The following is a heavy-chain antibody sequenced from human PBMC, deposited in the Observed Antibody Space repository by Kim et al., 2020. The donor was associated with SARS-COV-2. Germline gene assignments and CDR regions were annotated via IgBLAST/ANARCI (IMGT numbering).Heavy chain of an antibody. Sequence: GGSLRLSCAASGFTFSNAWMSWVRQAQGKGLEWVGRIKSKTDGGTTDYAAPVKGRFTISRDDSKNTLYLQMNSLKTEDTAVYYCTTLLRYFDWLAVKYYYYCMDVWGQGTTVTVSS. V-gene: IGHV3-15*01. J-gene: IGHJ6*02. D-gene: IGHD3-9*01. CDR2: IKSKTDGGTT. CDR3: TTLLRYFDWLAVKYYYYCMDV. CDR1: GFTFSNAW.